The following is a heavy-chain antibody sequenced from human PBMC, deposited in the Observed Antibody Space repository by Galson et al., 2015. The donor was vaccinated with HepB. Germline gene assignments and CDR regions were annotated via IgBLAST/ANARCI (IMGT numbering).Heavy chain of an antibody. CDR2: ISTYNGNT. CDR1: GYTFISYG. D-gene: IGHD5-12*01. CDR3: VGRGYSGYDLDY. V-gene: IGHV1-18*01. Sequence: SVKVSCKASGYTFISYGISWVRQAPGQGLEWMGWISTYNGNTNYAQRLQGRVTMTTDTSTSTAYMELSRLRSDDTAVYYCVGRGYSGYDLDYWGQGTLVTVSS. J-gene: IGHJ4*02.